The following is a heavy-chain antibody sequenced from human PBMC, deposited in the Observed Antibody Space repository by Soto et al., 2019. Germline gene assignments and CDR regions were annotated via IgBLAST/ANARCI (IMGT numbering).Heavy chain of an antibody. CDR3: ARQGMAAAGTDPNYYYYGMDV. CDR2: IYPGDSDT. V-gene: IGHV5-51*01. CDR1: GYSFTSYW. J-gene: IGHJ6*02. D-gene: IGHD6-13*01. Sequence: GESLKISCKGSGYSFTSYWIGWVRQMPGKGLEWMGIIYPGDSDTRYSPSFQGQATISADKSISTAYLQWSSLKASDTAMYYCARQGMAAAGTDPNYYYYGMDVWGQGTTVTVSS.